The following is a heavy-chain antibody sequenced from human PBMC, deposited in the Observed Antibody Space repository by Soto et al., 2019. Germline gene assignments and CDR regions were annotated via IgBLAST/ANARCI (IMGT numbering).Heavy chain of an antibody. CDR2: IYPSGSDT. CDR1: GYNFAGYW. Sequence: HGESLKISCKGSGYNFAGYWIAWVRQMPGKGLELMGIIYPSGSDTRYRPSFQGQVTISADKSISSAYLQWSSLRASDTAMYYCARGGVSTRTFDYWGQGTPVTVSS. J-gene: IGHJ4*02. D-gene: IGHD3-3*01. V-gene: IGHV5-51*01. CDR3: ARGGVSTRTFDY.